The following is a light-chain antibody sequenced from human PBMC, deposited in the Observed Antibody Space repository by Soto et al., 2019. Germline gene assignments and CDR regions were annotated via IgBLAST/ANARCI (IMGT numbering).Light chain of an antibody. CDR3: HQRQSWPRT. V-gene: IGKV3-15*01. CDR1: QTINDK. J-gene: IGKJ1*01. CDR2: DAS. Sequence: EKVLTQSPATLSVSPGEGAALSCRASQTINDKLAWYQQKPGQPPRLLIFDASTRATGIPARFSASGSGTDFTLTISDVEPEDFAVYYCHQRQSWPRTFGQGIKVDIK.